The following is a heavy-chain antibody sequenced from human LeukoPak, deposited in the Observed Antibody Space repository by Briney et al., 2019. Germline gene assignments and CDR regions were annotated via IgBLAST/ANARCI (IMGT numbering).Heavy chain of an antibody. D-gene: IGHD4-23*01. J-gene: IGHJ4*02. CDR1: GGSFSSYA. CDR2: IIPIFGTA. CDR3: ARGWLAETTVVTPYNY. Sequence: SVKVSCKASGGSFSSYAINWVRQAPGQGLEWMGGIIPIFGTANYAQKFQDRVTITAVESMSTVYMELSSLRSEDTAVYYCARGWLAETTVVTPYNYWGQGTLVTVSS. V-gene: IGHV1-69*13.